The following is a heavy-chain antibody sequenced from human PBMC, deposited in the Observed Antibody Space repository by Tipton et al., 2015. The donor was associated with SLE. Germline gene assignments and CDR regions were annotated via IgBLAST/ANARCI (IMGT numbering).Heavy chain of an antibody. V-gene: IGHV3-7*01. CDR2: IKQAGTEE. CDR3: ARDVRGGTWWDY. CDR1: GFSFSRSW. D-gene: IGHD2-15*01. J-gene: IGHJ4*02. Sequence: SLRLSCVASGFSFSRSWMSWGRQAPGKGLEGGANIKQAGTEEYYVDSVKGRFTISRDNAKNSLFLQMNSLRAEDTAVYYCARDVRGGTWWDYWGQGTLVTVSS.